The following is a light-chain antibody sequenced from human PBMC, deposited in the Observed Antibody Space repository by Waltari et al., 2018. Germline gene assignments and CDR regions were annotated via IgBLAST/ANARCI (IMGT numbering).Light chain of an antibody. CDR1: QSLLHSSGNTF. J-gene: IGKJ1*01. CDR2: LVS. Sequence: DIVMTESQLSMSVTPSVHAYVSCRSSQSLLHSSGNTFLDWYLQKPGQSPQLLIYLVSNRASGVPDRFSGSGSGTDFTLKISRVEAEDVGVYFCMQARQTPWTFGQGTKVEIK. CDR3: MQARQTPWT. V-gene: IGKV2-28*01.